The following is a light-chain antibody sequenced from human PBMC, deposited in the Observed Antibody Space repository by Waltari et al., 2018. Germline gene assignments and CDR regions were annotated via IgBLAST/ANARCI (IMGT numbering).Light chain of an antibody. CDR3: AAWDDSLNGLV. CDR1: SPHIGSNT. V-gene: IGLV1-44*01. CDR2: RNN. J-gene: IGLJ2*01. Sequence: SVLTQPPSASVTPGQRVTIPCSGRSPHIGSNTVHWYQQPPGTAPKLLIYRNNQRPSGVPDRFSGSKSGTSASLAISGLQSEDEADYYCAAWDDSLNGLVFGGGTKLTVL.